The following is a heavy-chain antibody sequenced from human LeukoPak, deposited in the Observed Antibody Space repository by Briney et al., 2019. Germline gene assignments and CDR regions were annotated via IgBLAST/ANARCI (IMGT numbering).Heavy chain of an antibody. CDR1: GFTFSSYA. D-gene: IGHD5-18*01. V-gene: IGHV3-23*01. CDR2: ISGSGGST. CDR3: AKGRGYSYGPGYYGMDV. Sequence: PGGSLRLSCAASGFTFSSYAMSWVRQAPGKGLEWVSAISGSGGSTYYADSVKGRFTVSRDNSKNTLYLQMNSLRAEDTAVYYCAKGRGYSYGPGYYGMDVWGQGTTVTVSS. J-gene: IGHJ6*02.